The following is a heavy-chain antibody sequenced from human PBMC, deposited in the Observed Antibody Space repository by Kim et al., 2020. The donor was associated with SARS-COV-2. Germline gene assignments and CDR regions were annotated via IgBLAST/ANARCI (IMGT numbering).Heavy chain of an antibody. CDR2: INYSGTS. CDR3: AYDSSAYYYAGRGGFDP. V-gene: IGHV4-39*01. J-gene: IGHJ5*02. CDR1: GGSINSNSFY. D-gene: IGHD3-22*01. Sequence: SETLSLTCSVSGGSINSNSFYWAWIRQSPGTGLEWIGSINYSGTSYYNPSLKSRVTMSVDTSKKWFSLILTSVTAADSAVYYCAYDSSAYYYAGRGGFDPWGQGTLVTVSS.